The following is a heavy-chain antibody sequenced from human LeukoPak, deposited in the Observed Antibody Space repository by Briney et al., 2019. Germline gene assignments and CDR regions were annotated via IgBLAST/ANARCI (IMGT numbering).Heavy chain of an antibody. CDR3: AKDSSSGSYILYKADY. CDR1: GFTFSSYA. V-gene: IGHV3-30-3*01. J-gene: IGHJ4*02. CDR2: ISYDGSNK. D-gene: IGHD1-26*01. Sequence: QPGGSLRLSCAASGFTFSSYAMHWVRQAPGKGLEWVAVISYDGSNKYYADSVKGRFTISRDNSKNTLYLQMNSLRAEDTAVYYCAKDSSSGSYILYKADYWGQGTLVTVSS.